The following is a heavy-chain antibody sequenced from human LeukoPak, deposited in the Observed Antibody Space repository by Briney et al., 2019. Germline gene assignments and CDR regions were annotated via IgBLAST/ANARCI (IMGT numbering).Heavy chain of an antibody. CDR2: ISSSSSYI. Sequence: GGSLRLSCGASGFTFSSYSMNWVRQAPGKGLEWVSSISSSSSYIYYADSEKGRFTISRDNAKNSLYLQMNSERAEDTAVYYCARDLTDYRGWFDPWGQGTLVTVSS. V-gene: IGHV3-21*01. D-gene: IGHD4-11*01. J-gene: IGHJ5*02. CDR1: GFTFSSYS. CDR3: ARDLTDYRGWFDP.